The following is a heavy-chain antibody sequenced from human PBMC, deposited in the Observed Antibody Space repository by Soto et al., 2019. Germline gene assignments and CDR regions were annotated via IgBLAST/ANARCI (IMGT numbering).Heavy chain of an antibody. V-gene: IGHV4-34*01. CDR3: ARDKITGLFDY. CDR1: GGSFSAYY. J-gene: IGHJ4*02. CDR2: INHSGST. D-gene: IGHD2-8*02. Sequence: QVQLQQWGAGLLKPSETLSLTCAVYGGSFSAYYWTWIRQPPGTGLEWIGEINHSGSTNYNPSLKRRVAISVDTSKNQFSLKLTSVTAADTAVYYGARDKITGLFDYWGQGTLVTVSS.